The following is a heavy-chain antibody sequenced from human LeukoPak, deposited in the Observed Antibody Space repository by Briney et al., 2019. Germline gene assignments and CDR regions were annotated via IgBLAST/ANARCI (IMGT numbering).Heavy chain of an antibody. CDR2: ISSSSSYI. CDR1: GFTFSSYS. D-gene: IGHD3-9*01. V-gene: IGHV3-21*01. J-gene: IGHJ4*02. CDR3: ARARGRYDILTGPSPQDY. Sequence: GGSLRLSCAASGFTFSSYSMNWVRQAPGKGLEWVSSISSSSSYIYYADSVKGRFTISRDNAKNSLYLQMNSLRAEDTAVYYCARARGRYDILTGPSPQDYRGQGTLVTVSS.